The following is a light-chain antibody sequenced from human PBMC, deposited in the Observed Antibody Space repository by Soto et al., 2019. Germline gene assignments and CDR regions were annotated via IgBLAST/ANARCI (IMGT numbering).Light chain of an antibody. CDR2: GGS. CDR1: QTISTF. Sequence: DIQMTQSPSSLSASVGDRVTITCRASQTISTFLNWYQQRPGKAPRLLIYGGSTLQSGVPSRFNGSGSGTEFSLTIGSLQLEDFATYSCQQGFSTPWTFGQGTKVEIK. J-gene: IGKJ1*01. V-gene: IGKV1-39*01. CDR3: QQGFSTPWT.